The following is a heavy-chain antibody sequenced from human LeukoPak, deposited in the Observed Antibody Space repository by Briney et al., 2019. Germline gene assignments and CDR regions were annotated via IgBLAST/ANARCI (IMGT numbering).Heavy chain of an antibody. Sequence: SETLSLTCTVSGGAISSSSYYWGWIRQPPGKGLEWIGSIYYSGSTYYNPALKSRVTISVDTSKNHFSLKLSSVTAADTAVYYCARLYYDFWSGYRSADNWFDPWGQGTLVTVSS. CDR1: GGAISSSSYY. CDR2: IYYSGST. J-gene: IGHJ5*02. CDR3: ARLYYDFWSGYRSADNWFDP. V-gene: IGHV4-39*07. D-gene: IGHD3-3*01.